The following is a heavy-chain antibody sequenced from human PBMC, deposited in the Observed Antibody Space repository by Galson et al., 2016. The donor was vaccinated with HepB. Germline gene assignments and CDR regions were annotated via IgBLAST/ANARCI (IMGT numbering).Heavy chain of an antibody. CDR1: GGSVSSGTFY. D-gene: IGHD1-14*01. CDR2: IYESGST. V-gene: IGHV4-61*03. J-gene: IGHJ4*02. Sequence: SETLSLTCTVSGGSVSSGTFYWSWIRQPPGKGLEWIGYIYESGSTNYNPSLKSRVTISLDTSKKHFSLRLSSVTAADTAVYYCARERRYVHTTYFDYWGQGTLVTVSS. CDR3: ARERRYVHTTYFDY.